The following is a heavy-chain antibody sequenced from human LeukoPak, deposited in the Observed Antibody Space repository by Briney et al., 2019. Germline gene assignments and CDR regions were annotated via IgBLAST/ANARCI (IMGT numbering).Heavy chain of an antibody. D-gene: IGHD6-13*01. CDR1: GYTFTSYD. CDR3: ARDIGRGSSWANWFDP. Sequence: ASVKVSCKASGYTFTSYDINWVRQATGQGLEWMGWMNPNSGNTGYAQKFQGRVTMTRNTSMSTAYMELSSLRSEDTAVYYCARDIGRGSSWANWFDPWGQGTLVTVSS. J-gene: IGHJ5*02. CDR2: MNPNSGNT. V-gene: IGHV1-8*01.